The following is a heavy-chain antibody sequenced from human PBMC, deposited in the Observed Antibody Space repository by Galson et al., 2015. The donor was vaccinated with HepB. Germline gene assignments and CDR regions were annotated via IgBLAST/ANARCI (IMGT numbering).Heavy chain of an antibody. CDR1: GFTVSSNY. Sequence: SLRLSCAASGFTVSSNYMSWVRQAPGKGLEWVSVIYSGGSTYYADSVKGRFTISRDNSKNTLYLQMNSLRAEDTAVYYCATTRGSSGWYAFDYWGQGTLVTVSS. CDR2: IYSGGST. CDR3: ATTRGSSGWYAFDY. V-gene: IGHV3-66*01. J-gene: IGHJ4*02. D-gene: IGHD6-19*01.